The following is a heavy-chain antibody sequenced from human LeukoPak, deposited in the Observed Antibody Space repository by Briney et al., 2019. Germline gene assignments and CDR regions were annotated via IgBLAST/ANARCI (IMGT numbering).Heavy chain of an antibody. Sequence: GGSLRLSCAASGFTFSDYYMTWIRQAPGKGLEWISYMSGSGTTIYYADSVKGRFTISRDNAKSSLYLQMDSLRAEAPAVYYCVRDVDDYDHHRGDSWGQGTLVTVSS. J-gene: IGHJ4*02. CDR2: MSGSGTTI. CDR3: VRDVDDYDHHRGDS. V-gene: IGHV3-11*01. D-gene: IGHD4-17*01. CDR1: GFTFSDYY.